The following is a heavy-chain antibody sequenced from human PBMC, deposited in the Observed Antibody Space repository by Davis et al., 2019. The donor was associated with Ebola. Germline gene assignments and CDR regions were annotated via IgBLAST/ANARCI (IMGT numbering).Heavy chain of an antibody. Sequence: MPSETLSLTCAVSGGSIRSRTWWRLVRPPPGKRLEWIGEIYHSGSTNYNPSLKSRVTISVDKSKNQFSLKLSSVTAADTAVYYCARDGYSSSSDDAFDIWGQGTMVTVSS. CDR2: IYHSGST. CDR1: GGSIRSRTW. D-gene: IGHD6-6*01. J-gene: IGHJ3*02. V-gene: IGHV4-4*02. CDR3: ARDGYSSSSDDAFDI.